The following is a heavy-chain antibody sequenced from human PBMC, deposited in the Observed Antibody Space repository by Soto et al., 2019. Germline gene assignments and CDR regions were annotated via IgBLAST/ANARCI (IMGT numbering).Heavy chain of an antibody. J-gene: IGHJ4*02. V-gene: IGHV3-48*01. CDR3: ARLSSSSWPDY. CDR1: GFTFSSYS. D-gene: IGHD6-13*01. Sequence: GSLRLSCAASGFTFSSYSMNWVRQAPVKGLEWVSYISSSSSTIYYADSVKGRFTISRDNAKNSLYLQMNSLRAEDTAVYYCARLSSSSWPDYWGQGTLVTVSS. CDR2: ISSSSSTI.